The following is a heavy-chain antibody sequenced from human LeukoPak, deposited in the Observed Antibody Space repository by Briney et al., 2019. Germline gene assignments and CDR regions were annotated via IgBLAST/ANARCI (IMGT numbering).Heavy chain of an antibody. CDR1: GYTFTGYY. J-gene: IGHJ4*02. D-gene: IGHD4-23*01. CDR3: ARAPIRLYGGNSATDY. Sequence: GASVKVSCKASGYTFTGYYMHWVRQAPGQGLEWMGWINPNSGGTNYAQKFQGRVTMTRDTSISTAYMELSRLRSDDTAVYYCARAPIRLYGGNSATDYWGQGTLVTVSS. CDR2: INPNSGGT. V-gene: IGHV1-2*02.